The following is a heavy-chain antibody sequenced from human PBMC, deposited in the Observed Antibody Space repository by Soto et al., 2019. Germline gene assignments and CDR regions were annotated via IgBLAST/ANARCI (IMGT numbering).Heavy chain of an antibody. CDR3: ARPRNGSPGLFEY. CDR1: GGSFSGYY. V-gene: IGHV4-34*01. J-gene: IGHJ4*02. Sequence: SETLSLTCAVYGGSFSGYYWTWIRQPPGKGLEWIGEINRSGSTNCNPSLKSRVTISVDTSKNQFSLKLNSVTAADTAVYYCARPRNGSPGLFEYWGQGSLVTVSS. D-gene: IGHD1-26*01. CDR2: INRSGST.